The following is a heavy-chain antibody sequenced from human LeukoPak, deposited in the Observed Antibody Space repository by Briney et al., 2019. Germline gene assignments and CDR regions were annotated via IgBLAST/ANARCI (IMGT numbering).Heavy chain of an antibody. CDR3: ARGRSSGWGYYYYMDV. D-gene: IGHD6-19*01. Sequence: SVKVSCKASGGTFISYAISWVRQAPGQGLEWMGGIIPIFGTANYAQKFQGRVTITTDESTSTAYMELSSLRSEDTAVCYCARGRSSGWGYYYYMDVWGKGTTVTVSS. CDR2: IIPIFGTA. CDR1: GGTFISYA. J-gene: IGHJ6*03. V-gene: IGHV1-69*05.